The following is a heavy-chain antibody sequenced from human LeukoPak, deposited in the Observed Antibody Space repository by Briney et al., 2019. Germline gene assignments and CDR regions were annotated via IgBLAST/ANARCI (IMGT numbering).Heavy chain of an antibody. CDR2: INPSGGST. CDR3: ARDLPTPYGGNSQTFDY. J-gene: IGHJ4*02. V-gene: IGHV1-46*01. CDR1: GYTFTSYY. Sequence: GASVKVSCKASGYTFTSYYMHWVRQAPGQGLEWMGIINPSGGSTSYAQKFQGRVTMTRDTSTSTVYMELSSLRSEDTAVYYCARDLPTPYGGNSQTFDYWGQGTLVTVSS. D-gene: IGHD4-23*01.